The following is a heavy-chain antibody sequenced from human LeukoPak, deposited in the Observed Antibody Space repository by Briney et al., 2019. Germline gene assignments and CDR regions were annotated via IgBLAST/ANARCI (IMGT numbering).Heavy chain of an antibody. CDR3: AKVIAAAGPFDY. CDR2: ISGSGGST. J-gene: IGHJ4*02. V-gene: IGHV3-23*01. Sequence: GRSLRLSCAASGFTFSSYAMSWVRQAPGKGLEWVSAISGSGGSTYYTDSVKGRFTISRDNSKNTLYLQMNSLRAEDTAVYYCAKVIAAAGPFDYWGQGTLVTVSS. D-gene: IGHD6-13*01. CDR1: GFTFSSYA.